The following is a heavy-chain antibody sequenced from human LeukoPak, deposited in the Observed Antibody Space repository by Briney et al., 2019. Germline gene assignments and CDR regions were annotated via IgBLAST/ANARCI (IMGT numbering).Heavy chain of an antibody. CDR3: ASAYYYDSSGSY. V-gene: IGHV4-34*01. J-gene: IGHJ4*02. CDR2: INHSGST. CDR1: GGSFSGYY. D-gene: IGHD3-22*01. Sequence: PSETLSLTCAVYGGSFSGYYWSWIRQPPGKGLEWIGEINHSGSTNYNPSLKSRVTISVDTSKNQFSLKLSSVTAADTAVYYCASAYYYDSSGSYWGQGTLVTVSS.